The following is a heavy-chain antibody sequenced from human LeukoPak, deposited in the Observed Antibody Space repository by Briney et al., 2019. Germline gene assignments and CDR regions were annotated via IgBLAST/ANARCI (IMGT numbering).Heavy chain of an antibody. CDR1: GGSISSYY. V-gene: IGHV4-59*08. D-gene: IGHD5-18*01. Sequence: PSETLSLTCTVSGGSISSYYWSWIRQPPGKGLEWIGYIYYSGSTNYNPSLKSRVTISVDTSKNQSSLKLSSVTAADTAVYYCARHAAVVFYFDYWGQGTLVTVSS. CDR2: IYYSGST. J-gene: IGHJ4*02. CDR3: ARHAAVVFYFDY.